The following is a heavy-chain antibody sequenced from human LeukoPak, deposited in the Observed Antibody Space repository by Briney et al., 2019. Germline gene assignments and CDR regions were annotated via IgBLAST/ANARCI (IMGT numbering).Heavy chain of an antibody. D-gene: IGHD5-12*01. CDR3: ARVGSPYYYYGMDV. CDR1: GFIFTGYF. J-gene: IGHJ6*02. CDR2: IYSGGST. Sequence: PGGSLRLSCAASGFIFTGYFMSWVRQAPGKGLEWVSVIYSGGSTYYADSVKGRFTISRDNSKNTLYLQMNSLRAEDTAVYYCARVGSPYYYYGMDVWGQGTTVTVSS. V-gene: IGHV3-53*01.